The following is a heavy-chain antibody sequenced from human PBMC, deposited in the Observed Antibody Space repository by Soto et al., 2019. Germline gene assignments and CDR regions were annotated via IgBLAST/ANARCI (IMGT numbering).Heavy chain of an antibody. CDR2: INAGNGNT. CDR1: GYTFTSYA. D-gene: IGHD5-18*01. V-gene: IGHV1-3*01. CDR3: ARGLNGYLHYFDY. J-gene: IGHJ4*02. Sequence: ASVKVSCKASGYTFTSYAMHWVRQAPGQRLEWMGWINAGNGNTKYSQKFQGRVTITRDTSASTAYMELSSLRSEDMAVYYCARGLNGYLHYFDYWGQGTLVTVS.